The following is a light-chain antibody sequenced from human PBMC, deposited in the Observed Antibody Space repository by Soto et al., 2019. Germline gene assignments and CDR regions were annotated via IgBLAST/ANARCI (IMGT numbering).Light chain of an antibody. CDR1: HDLNNA. Sequence: DIQMTQSPSSLSPSVGDRVTITCRASHDLNNALAWFQQKPGKAPKSLSYAASSLQSGVPSRFSGSGSATDFTLTISSLQPEDFATYYCQQYKSYPITFGQGTRLEIK. CDR3: QQYKSYPIT. J-gene: IGKJ5*01. V-gene: IGKV1-16*01. CDR2: AAS.